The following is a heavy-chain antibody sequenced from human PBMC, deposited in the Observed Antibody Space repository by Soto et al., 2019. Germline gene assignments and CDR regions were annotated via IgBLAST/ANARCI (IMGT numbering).Heavy chain of an antibody. D-gene: IGHD3-10*01. CDR1: GFPFDDYA. J-gene: IGHJ4*02. CDR3: AKDPTPDYYGSGSLGFDY. V-gene: IGHV3-9*01. CDR2: ISWNSGSI. Sequence: PGGSLRLSCEASGFPFDDYAMHWVRQAPGKGLEWVSGISWNSGSIGYADSVKGRFTISRDNAKNSLYLQMNSLRAEDTALYYCAKDPTPDYYGSGSLGFDYWGQGTLVTVSS.